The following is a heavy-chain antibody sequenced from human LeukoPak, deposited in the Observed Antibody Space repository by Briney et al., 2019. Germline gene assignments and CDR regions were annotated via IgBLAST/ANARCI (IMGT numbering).Heavy chain of an antibody. V-gene: IGHV1-2*02. Sequence: GASVKVSCKASGYTFTGYYMHWVRQAPGQGLEWMGWINPNSGGTNYAQKFQGRVTMTRDTSISTVYMELSRLRSDDTAVYYCARGETYSSSWHYYYYMDVWGKGTTVTISS. CDR3: ARGETYSSSWHYYYYMDV. J-gene: IGHJ6*03. D-gene: IGHD6-13*01. CDR2: INPNSGGT. CDR1: GYTFTGYY.